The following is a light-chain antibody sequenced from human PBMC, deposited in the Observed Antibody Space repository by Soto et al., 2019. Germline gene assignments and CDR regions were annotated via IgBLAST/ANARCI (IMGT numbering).Light chain of an antibody. CDR3: QQWSLYSWT. J-gene: IGKJ1*01. CDR2: KTS. CDR1: QNIGVW. V-gene: IGKV1-5*03. Sequence: IQFTRSPSSLSASVGVRVTSACRASQNIGVWLAWYQQKPGKVPSLLIYKTSTLEDGVPSRFSGTGSGTDFTLTIYNLQPDDVATYYCQQWSLYSWTFGQGTKV.